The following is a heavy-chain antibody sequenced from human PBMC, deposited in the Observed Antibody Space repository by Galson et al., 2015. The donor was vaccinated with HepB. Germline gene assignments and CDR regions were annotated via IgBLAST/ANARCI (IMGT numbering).Heavy chain of an antibody. CDR1: GYTFTNYY. CDR3: ARVSLGWGTQLLDY. D-gene: IGHD3-16*01. J-gene: IGHJ4*02. V-gene: IGHV1-46*01. CDR2: INPSGGNT. Sequence: SVKVSCKASGYTFTNYYIDWVRQAPGQGLEWMGIINPSGGNTTYGQKFQGRVTMTRDTSTSTVYLELSSLRSDDTAVYFCARVSLGWGTQLLDYWGQGTLVTVSS.